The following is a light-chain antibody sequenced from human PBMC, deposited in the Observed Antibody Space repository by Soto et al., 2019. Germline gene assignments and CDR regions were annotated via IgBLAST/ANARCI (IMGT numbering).Light chain of an antibody. CDR1: SSDVGAYNY. J-gene: IGLJ3*02. CDR3: IYYTSSTTQV. Sequence: QSALTQPASVSGSPGQSSTISCAGTSSDVGAYNYVSWYQQHPGKAPKLVIYEVGDRPSGVSNRFSGSKSGNTASLTISGLQAEDEADYYCIYYTSSTTQVFGGGTKLTVL. CDR2: EVG. V-gene: IGLV2-14*01.